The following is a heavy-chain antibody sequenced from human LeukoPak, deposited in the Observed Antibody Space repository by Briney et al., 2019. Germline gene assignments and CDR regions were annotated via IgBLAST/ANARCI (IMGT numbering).Heavy chain of an antibody. J-gene: IGHJ6*03. CDR1: GFTFSSYG. CDR3: AKTYYSSRAHYYYYYMDV. V-gene: IGHV3-23*01. CDR2: ISGSGDST. Sequence: GGSLRLSCAASGFTFSSYGMSWVRQAPGKGLEWVSGISGSGDSTFYADSVKGRFTISRDNSKNTRYLQMNSLRAEDTAVYYCAKTYYSSRAHYYYYYMDVWGKGTTVTISS. D-gene: IGHD3-10*01.